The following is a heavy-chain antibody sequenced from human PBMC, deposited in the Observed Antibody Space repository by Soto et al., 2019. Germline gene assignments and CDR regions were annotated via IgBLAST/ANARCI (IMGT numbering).Heavy chain of an antibody. V-gene: IGHV3-30-3*01. Sequence: ESGGGVVQPGRSLRLSCAASGFTFSSYAMHWVRQAPGKGLEWVAVISYDGSNKYYADSVKGRFTISRDNSKNTLYLQMNSLRAEDTAVYYCARDIVLMVYAPGNYWGQGTLVTVSS. CDR2: ISYDGSNK. CDR3: ARDIVLMVYAPGNY. D-gene: IGHD2-8*01. J-gene: IGHJ4*02. CDR1: GFTFSSYA.